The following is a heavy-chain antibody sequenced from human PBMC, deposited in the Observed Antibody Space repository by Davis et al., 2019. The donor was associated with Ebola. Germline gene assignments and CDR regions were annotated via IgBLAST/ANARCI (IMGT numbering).Heavy chain of an antibody. CDR1: GASLSNYY. CDR2: IYSSGRT. CDR3: ARWGYTYGLDY. D-gene: IGHD5-18*01. Sequence: PSETLSLTCTVSGASLSNYYWSWIRQPPGKGLEWIGYIYSSGRTNYSPSLESRVTISVDTSKTHFSLKLISVTAADTAVYYCARWGYTYGLDYWGQGTLVLVSS. J-gene: IGHJ4*02. V-gene: IGHV4-59*01.